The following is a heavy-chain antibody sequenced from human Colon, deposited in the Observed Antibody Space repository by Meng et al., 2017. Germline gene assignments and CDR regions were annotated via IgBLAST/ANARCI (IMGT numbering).Heavy chain of an antibody. CDR1: GFTFSSYW. CDR3: ANTPRHSSNN. D-gene: IGHD5-18*01. Sequence: GESLKISCAASGFTFSSYWMSWVRQAPGKGLECVANIKEDGSVKYYVDSVKGRFTISRDNAKNSLYLQMNSLRAEDTAVYFCANTPRHSSNNWGQGTLVTVSS. J-gene: IGHJ4*02. CDR2: IKEDGSVK. V-gene: IGHV3-7*01.